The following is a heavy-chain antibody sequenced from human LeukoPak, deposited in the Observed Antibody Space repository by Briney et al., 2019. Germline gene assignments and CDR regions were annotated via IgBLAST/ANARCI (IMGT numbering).Heavy chain of an antibody. J-gene: IGHJ5*02. Sequence: GGSLRLSCAASGFTFSNYSMNWVRQAPGKGLEWVSSISSSSSYIYYADSVKGRFTISRDNAKNSLYLQMNSLRAEGTAVYYCAREPFKGAADGRVWFDPWGQGTLVTASS. CDR3: AREPFKGAADGRVWFDP. D-gene: IGHD6-13*01. CDR2: ISSSSSYI. V-gene: IGHV3-21*01. CDR1: GFTFSNYS.